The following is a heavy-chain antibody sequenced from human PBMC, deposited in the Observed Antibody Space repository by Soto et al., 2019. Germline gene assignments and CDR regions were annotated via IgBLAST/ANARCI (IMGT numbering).Heavy chain of an antibody. J-gene: IGHJ4*02. Sequence: PGGSLRLSCTASGFTFGDYAMSWVRQAPGKGLEWVGFTRSKAYGGTTEYAASVKGRFTISRDDSKSVAYLQMNSLKTEDTAVYYCARDFLEFGSGTRFDYWGQGTLVTVSS. CDR3: ARDFLEFGSGTRFDY. D-gene: IGHD2-2*01. V-gene: IGHV3-49*04. CDR1: GFTFGDYA. CDR2: TRSKAYGGTT.